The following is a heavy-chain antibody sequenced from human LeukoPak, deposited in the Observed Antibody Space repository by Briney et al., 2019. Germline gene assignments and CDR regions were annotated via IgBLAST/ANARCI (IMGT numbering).Heavy chain of an antibody. V-gene: IGHV5-51*01. CDR1: GYSFANYW. J-gene: IGHJ4*02. CDR3: ARAPTSLSNPYYFDY. D-gene: IGHD4-11*01. CDR2: IYPGDSDT. Sequence: GESLKISCKASGYSFANYWFGWVRQLPGKGLEWMGMIYPGDSDTRYSPSFRGQVTISADESISTAFLQWKSLKASDTDMYYCARAPTSLSNPYYFDYWGQGTLVTVSS.